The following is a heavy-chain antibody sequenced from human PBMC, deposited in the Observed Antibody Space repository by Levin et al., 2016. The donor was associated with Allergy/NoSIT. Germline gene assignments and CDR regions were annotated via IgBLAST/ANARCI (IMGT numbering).Heavy chain of an antibody. CDR1: GFSFSTYW. V-gene: IGHV4-4*02. CDR2: IYPSGST. Sequence: GFSFSTYWMSWVRQPPGKGLEWIGEIYPSGSTQYSPSLESRVTISLDKSKNQFSLKLTSVTAADTAVYHCAKAGEWNLEYWGQGTLVTVSS. D-gene: IGHD1-1*01. J-gene: IGHJ4*02. CDR3: AKAGEWNLEY.